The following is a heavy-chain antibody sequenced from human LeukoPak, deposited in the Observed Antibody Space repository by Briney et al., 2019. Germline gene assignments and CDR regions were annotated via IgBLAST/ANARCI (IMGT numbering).Heavy chain of an antibody. CDR3: ARDRNYDFWSGYYYGMDV. CDR1: GYTFTSYY. D-gene: IGHD3-3*01. J-gene: IGHJ6*02. CDR2: INPSGGST. V-gene: IGHV1-46*01. Sequence: ASVKVSCKASGYTFTSYYMHWVRQAPGQGLEWMGLINPSGGSTSYAQKFQGRVTMTRDTSTSTVYMELSSLRSEDTAVYYCARDRNYDFWSGYYYGMDVWGQGTTVTVSS.